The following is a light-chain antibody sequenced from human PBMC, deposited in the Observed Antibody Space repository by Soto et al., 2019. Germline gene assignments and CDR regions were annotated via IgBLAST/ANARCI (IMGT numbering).Light chain of an antibody. V-gene: IGLV2-14*03. CDR1: SSDVGGYNY. Sequence: QAVVTQPASVSGSPGQSITISCTGTSSDVGGYNYVSWYQQHPGKAPKLMIYDVTNRPSGLSDRFSGSKSGNTASLTISGLQAEDEADYYCSSYTSSSTLGHVFGTGTKLTVL. CDR2: DVT. CDR3: SSYTSSSTLGHV. J-gene: IGLJ1*01.